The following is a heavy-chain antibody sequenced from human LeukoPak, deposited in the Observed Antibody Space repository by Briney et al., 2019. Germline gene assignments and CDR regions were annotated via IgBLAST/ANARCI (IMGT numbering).Heavy chain of an antibody. Sequence: GGSLRLSCAASGFTISNNYMSWVRQAPGKGLEWVSVIYTAGTTYYADSVKGRFTISRDNSRNTLYLQMNSLRAEDTAVYYCAKSPGTYSYYSYLDVWGQGTTVTVSS. D-gene: IGHD1-26*01. V-gene: IGHV3-66*01. J-gene: IGHJ6*02. CDR2: IYTAGTT. CDR1: GFTISNNY. CDR3: AKSPGTYSYYSYLDV.